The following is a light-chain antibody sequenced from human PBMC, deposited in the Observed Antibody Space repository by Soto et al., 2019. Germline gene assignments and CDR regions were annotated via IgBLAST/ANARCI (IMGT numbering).Light chain of an antibody. V-gene: IGKV3-20*01. Sequence: TVLTQSPGTLTLSPGERATLSCRASQSVSGNFLAWYQEKPGQAPRLLIYDASTRATGVPDRFSGSGSGTDFTLTISRREPEDLAVYYCQQYGRSPPFTFGPGTQMDIK. CDR2: DAS. CDR3: QQYGRSPPFT. J-gene: IGKJ3*01. CDR1: QSVSGNF.